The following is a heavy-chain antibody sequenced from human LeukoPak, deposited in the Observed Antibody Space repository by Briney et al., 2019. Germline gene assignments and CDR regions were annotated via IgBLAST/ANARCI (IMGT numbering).Heavy chain of an antibody. CDR2: ISAYNGNT. V-gene: IGHV1-18*04. D-gene: IGHD1-26*01. Sequence: ASVKVSCKASGYTFTSYYMHWVRQAPGQGLEWMGWISAYNGNTNYAQKLQGRVTMTTDTSTSTAYMELRSLRSDDTAVYYCARDQMGGSYYDYYYYGMDVWGQGTTVTVSS. CDR3: ARDQMGGSYYDYYYYGMDV. J-gene: IGHJ6*02. CDR1: GYTFTSYY.